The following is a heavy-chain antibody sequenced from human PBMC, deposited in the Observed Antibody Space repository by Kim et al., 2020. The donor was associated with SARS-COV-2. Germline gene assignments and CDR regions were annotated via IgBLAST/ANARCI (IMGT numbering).Heavy chain of an antibody. CDR2: IYYSGST. CDR1: GGSISSGGYY. V-gene: IGHV4-31*03. D-gene: IGHD3-3*01. Sequence: SETLSLTCTVSGGSISSGGYYWSWIRQHPGKGLEWIGYIYYSGSTYYNPSLKSRVTISVDTSKNQFSLKLCSVTAADTAVYYCARATFYDFWSGNAFDIWGQGTMVTVSS. J-gene: IGHJ3*02. CDR3: ARATFYDFWSGNAFDI.